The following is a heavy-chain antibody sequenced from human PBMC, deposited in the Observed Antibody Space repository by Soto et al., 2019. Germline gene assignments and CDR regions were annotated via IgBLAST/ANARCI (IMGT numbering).Heavy chain of an antibody. CDR3: ATPSGLTVTGPDY. CDR1: GLTFGNYD. V-gene: IGHV3-23*01. D-gene: IGHD6-19*01. J-gene: IGHJ4*02. CDR2: ISGDSGST. Sequence: GGTLRLSCAAAGLTFGNYDMSWVRPAPGKGLEWVSAISGDSGSTYYAASVKGRFIVSRDNSKNTLYLQMNSLRDEDTAVYYGATPSGLTVTGPDYWGQGALVTVSS.